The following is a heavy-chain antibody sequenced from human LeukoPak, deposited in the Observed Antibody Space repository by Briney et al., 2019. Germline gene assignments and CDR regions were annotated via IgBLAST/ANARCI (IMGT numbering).Heavy chain of an antibody. Sequence: ASVKVSCKASGGTFSSYAIGWVRQAPGQGLEWMGGIIPIFGTANYAQKFQGRVTITTDESTSTAYMELSSLRSEDTAVYYCARTKDYSNFPFDYWGQGTLVTVSS. CDR2: IIPIFGTA. V-gene: IGHV1-69*05. CDR1: GGTFSSYA. D-gene: IGHD4-11*01. J-gene: IGHJ4*02. CDR3: ARTKDYSNFPFDY.